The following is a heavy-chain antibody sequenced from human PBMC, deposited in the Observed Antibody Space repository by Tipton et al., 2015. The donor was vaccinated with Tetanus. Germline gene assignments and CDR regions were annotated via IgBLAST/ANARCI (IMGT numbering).Heavy chain of an antibody. CDR2: VKQDGSEK. CDR3: AREGGVYDSSGYYLIFDY. J-gene: IGHJ4*02. V-gene: IGHV3-7*01. D-gene: IGHD3-22*01. Sequence: SLRLSCAASGFTFSGYWMSWVRQAPGKGLEWVANVKQDGSEKNYVDSVKGRFTISRDNAKNSLCLQMNSLRAEDTAVYYCAREGGVYDSSGYYLIFDYWGQGTLVTVSS. CDR1: GFTFSGYW.